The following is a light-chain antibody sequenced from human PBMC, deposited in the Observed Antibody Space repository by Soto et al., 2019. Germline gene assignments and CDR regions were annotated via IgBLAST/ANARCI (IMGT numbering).Light chain of an antibody. V-gene: IGKV3-15*01. CDR1: QSVSSK. J-gene: IGKJ1*01. CDR2: GAS. Sequence: EIVLTQSPATLSVSPWEGATLSCRASQSVSSKLAWYQQKPGQAPRLLIYGASTRATGIPARFSGSGSGTEFTLIISSLQSEDSAVYYCQKYNSWLWTCGQGTKGDI. CDR3: QKYNSWLWT.